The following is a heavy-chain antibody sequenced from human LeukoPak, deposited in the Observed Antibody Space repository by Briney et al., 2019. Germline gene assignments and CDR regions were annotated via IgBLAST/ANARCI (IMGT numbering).Heavy chain of an antibody. CDR2: ISYDGSNK. Sequence: GGSLRLSCAASGFTFSSYAMHWVRQAPGKGLEWVAVISYDGSNKYYADSVKGRFTISRDNAKNSLYLQMSSLRDEDTAVYYCARDPLGIVGATPGYWGQGTLVTVSS. J-gene: IGHJ4*02. D-gene: IGHD1-26*01. CDR3: ARDPLGIVGATPGY. CDR1: GFTFSSYA. V-gene: IGHV3-30-3*01.